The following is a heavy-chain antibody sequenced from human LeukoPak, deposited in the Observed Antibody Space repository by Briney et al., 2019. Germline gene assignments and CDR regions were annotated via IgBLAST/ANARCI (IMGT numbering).Heavy chain of an antibody. J-gene: IGHJ6*03. D-gene: IGHD3-3*01. CDR2: IKQDGSEK. V-gene: IGHV3-7*01. Sequence: TGGSLRLSCAASGFTFSSYWMSWVRQAPGKGLEWVANIKQDGSEKYYVDSVKGRFTISRDNAKNSLYLQMNSLRAEDTAVYYCARGRRYDFWSGYDRYDYYYYYMDVWGKGTTSPSP. CDR1: GFTFSSYW. CDR3: ARGRRYDFWSGYDRYDYYYYYMDV.